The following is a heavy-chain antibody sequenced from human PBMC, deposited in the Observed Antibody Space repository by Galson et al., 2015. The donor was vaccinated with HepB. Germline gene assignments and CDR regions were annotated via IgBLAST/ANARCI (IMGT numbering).Heavy chain of an antibody. Sequence: SLRLSCAASGFTFSSYSMNWVRQAPGKGLEWVSSISSSSSYIYYADSVKGRFTISRDNAKNSLYLQMNSLRAEDTAVYYCARGGYDVRRYYGSGTNNWFDPWGQGTLVTVSS. D-gene: IGHD3-10*01. J-gene: IGHJ5*02. CDR2: ISSSSSYI. V-gene: IGHV3-21*01. CDR3: ARGGYDVRRYYGSGTNNWFDP. CDR1: GFTFSSYS.